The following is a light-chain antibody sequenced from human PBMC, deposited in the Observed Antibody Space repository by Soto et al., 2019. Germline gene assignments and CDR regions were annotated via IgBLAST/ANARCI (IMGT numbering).Light chain of an antibody. Sequence: SYELTQPPSVSVAPGQTARSTCGGNNIGRKSVHWYQQKPGQAPVLVVYDDSDRPSGIPERFSGSNSGNTATLTISRVEAGDEADYYCQVWDSSSDHVVFGGGTKPTVL. CDR2: DDS. CDR1: NIGRKS. V-gene: IGLV3-21*02. CDR3: QVWDSSSDHVV. J-gene: IGLJ2*01.